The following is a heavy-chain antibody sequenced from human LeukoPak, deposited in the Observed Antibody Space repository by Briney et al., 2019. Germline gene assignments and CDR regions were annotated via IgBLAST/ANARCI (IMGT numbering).Heavy chain of an antibody. J-gene: IGHJ4*02. V-gene: IGHV3-43*02. CDR2: ISGDGGST. Sequence: GGSLRLSCAASGFTFDDYAMHWVRQAPGKGLEWVSLISGDGGSTYYADSVKGRFTISRDNSKNSLYLQMNSLRTEDTALYYCAKDRVAYCGGDCPGPTDYWGQGTLVTVSS. CDR1: GFTFDDYA. D-gene: IGHD2-21*02. CDR3: AKDRVAYCGGDCPGPTDY.